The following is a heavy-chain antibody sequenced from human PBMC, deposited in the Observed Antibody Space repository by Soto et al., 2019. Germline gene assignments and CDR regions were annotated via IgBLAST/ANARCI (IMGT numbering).Heavy chain of an antibody. V-gene: IGHV3-48*03. J-gene: IGHJ4*02. D-gene: IGHD1-7*01. CDR3: ASKIFGTTYFDY. CDR2: IRGGGSPI. Sequence: HPGGSLRLSCAASGLTFSTYEMNWVRQAPGKGLEWVSYIRGGGSPILYADSVKGRFTISRDNAKNSLYLQMNSLRAEDTAIYYCASKIFGTTYFDYWGQGALVTGSS. CDR1: GLTFSTYE.